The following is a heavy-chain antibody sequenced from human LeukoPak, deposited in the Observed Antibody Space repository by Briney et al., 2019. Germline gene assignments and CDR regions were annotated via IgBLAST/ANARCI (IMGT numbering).Heavy chain of an antibody. Sequence: GESLKISCKGSGYSFTSYWIGWVRQMPGKFLEWMGIIYPGDSDTRYSPSFQGQVTISADKSISTAYLQWSSLKASDTAMYYCARVSYCSSTSCYFDYWGQGTLVTVSS. D-gene: IGHD2-2*01. V-gene: IGHV5-51*01. CDR2: IYPGDSDT. CDR3: ARVSYCSSTSCYFDY. J-gene: IGHJ4*02. CDR1: GYSFTSYW.